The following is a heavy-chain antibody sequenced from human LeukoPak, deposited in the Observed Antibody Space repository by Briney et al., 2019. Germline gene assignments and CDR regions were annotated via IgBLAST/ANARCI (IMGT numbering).Heavy chain of an antibody. CDR2: ISGSGIST. D-gene: IGHD6-13*01. CDR1: GYTFSSYA. V-gene: IGHV3-23*01. Sequence: GGSLRLSCAASGYTFSSYAMSWVRQAPGKGLEWVSSISGSGISTYYVDSVKGRFTISRDNSKNTLYLQMNSLRAEDTALYYCAKIGIAAGDTDYWGQGTLVTVSS. CDR3: AKIGIAAGDTDY. J-gene: IGHJ4*02.